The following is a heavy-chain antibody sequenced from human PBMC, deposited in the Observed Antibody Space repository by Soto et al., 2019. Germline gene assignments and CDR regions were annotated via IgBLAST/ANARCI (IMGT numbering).Heavy chain of an antibody. J-gene: IGHJ6*03. D-gene: IGHD6-13*01. V-gene: IGHV3-49*03. CDR2: IRSKAYGGTT. CDR1: GFTFGDYA. Sequence: PGGSLRLSCTASGFTFGDYAMSWFRQAPGKGLEWVGFIRSKAYGGTTEYAASVKGRFTISRDDSKSIAYLQMNSLKTEDTAVYYCTRDLSSSWYEGGYYYYYYMDVWGKGTTVTVSS. CDR3: TRDLSSSWYEGGYYYYYYMDV.